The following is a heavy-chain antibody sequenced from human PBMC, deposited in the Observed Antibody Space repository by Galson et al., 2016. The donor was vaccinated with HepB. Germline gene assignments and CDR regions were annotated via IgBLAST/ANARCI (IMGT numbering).Heavy chain of an antibody. CDR3: ARCERYGSGWYGKNDY. J-gene: IGHJ4*02. Sequence: SLRLSCAASGFTFSSYAMTWVRQAPGKGLKWVSAGYGGGGGPHYADSVKGRFTMSRDISRNTLYLQMNSLRAEDTAVYYCARCERYGSGWYGKNDYWGQGTLVTVSS. CDR1: GFTFSSYA. CDR2: GYGGGGGP. D-gene: IGHD6-13*01. V-gene: IGHV3-23*01.